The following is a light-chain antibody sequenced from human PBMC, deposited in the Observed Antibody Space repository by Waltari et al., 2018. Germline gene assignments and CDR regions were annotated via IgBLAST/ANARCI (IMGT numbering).Light chain of an antibody. Sequence: SYVLTQPPSVSVAPGKTARITCGGNNIETKSVHWYQQKPGQAPILVISYDSDRPSGIPGRFSASNSGNTATLTSSRVEASDEADYYCQVWDANNDPGVFGTGTEVTVL. CDR3: QVWDANNDPGV. CDR2: YDS. J-gene: IGLJ1*01. CDR1: NIETKS. V-gene: IGLV3-21*04.